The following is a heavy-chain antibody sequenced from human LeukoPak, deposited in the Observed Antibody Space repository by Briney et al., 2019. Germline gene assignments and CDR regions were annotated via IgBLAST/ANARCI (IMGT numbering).Heavy chain of an antibody. J-gene: IGHJ4*02. CDR3: AREGGLWFGELSRAFDY. D-gene: IGHD3-10*01. V-gene: IGHV3-66*01. Sequence: GGSLRLSCAASGFTVSSNYMSWVRQAPGKGLEWVSVIYSGGSTYYADSVKGRFTISRDNSKNTLYLQMNSLRAEDTAVYYCAREGGLWFGELSRAFDYWGQGTLVTVSS. CDR2: IYSGGST. CDR1: GFTVSSNY.